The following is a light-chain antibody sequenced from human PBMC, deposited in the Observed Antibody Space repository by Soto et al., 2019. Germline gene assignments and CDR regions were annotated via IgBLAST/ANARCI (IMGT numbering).Light chain of an antibody. CDR2: GAS. V-gene: IGKV3-15*01. CDR3: QQYNNWPPTWT. Sequence: EIVMTQSPATLSVSPGERATLSCRASQSVSSNLAWYQQKPGQAPRLLIYGASTRATGIPARFSGSGSGTEFTLTISSLQSEDFAVYYCQQYNNWPPTWTFGQGTKVDNQT. J-gene: IGKJ1*01. CDR1: QSVSSN.